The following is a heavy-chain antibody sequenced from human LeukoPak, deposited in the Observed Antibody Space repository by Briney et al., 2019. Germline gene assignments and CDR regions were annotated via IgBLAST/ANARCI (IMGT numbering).Heavy chain of an antibody. CDR3: AVGLYGSGSYYNPLDV. CDR1: GYSFTSYW. CDR2: IYPGDSDT. D-gene: IGHD3-10*01. Sequence: GESLKISCKGSGYSFTSYWIGWVRQMPGKGLEWMGIIYPGDSDTRYSPSFQGQVTISADKSISTAYLQWNSLKASDTAMYYCAVGLYGSGSYYNPLDVWGKGTTVTVSS. V-gene: IGHV5-51*01. J-gene: IGHJ6*04.